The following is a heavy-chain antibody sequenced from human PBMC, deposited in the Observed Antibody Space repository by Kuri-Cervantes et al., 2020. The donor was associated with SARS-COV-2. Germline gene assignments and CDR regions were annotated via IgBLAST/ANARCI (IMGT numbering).Heavy chain of an antibody. CDR3: AKEGILEWLSFDY. CDR2: IRYDGSNK. J-gene: IGHJ4*02. D-gene: IGHD3-3*01. V-gene: IGHV3-30*02. Sequence: GESLKISCAASGFTFSSYGMHWVRQAPGKGLEWVAFIRYDGSNKYYADSVKGRFTISRDNSKNTLYLQMNSLRAEDTAVYYCAKEGILEWLSFDYWGQGTLVTVSS. CDR1: GFTFSSYG.